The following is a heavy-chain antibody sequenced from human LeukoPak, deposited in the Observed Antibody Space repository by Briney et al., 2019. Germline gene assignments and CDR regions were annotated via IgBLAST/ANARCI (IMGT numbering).Heavy chain of an antibody. CDR1: GGSISSYY. CDR2: IYTSGST. CDR3: ARRVHDQSSDYFDY. D-gene: IGHD3-10*01. J-gene: IGHJ4*02. Sequence: SETLSLTCTVSGGSISSYYWSWIRQPPGKGLEWIGYIYTSGSTNYNPSLKSRVTISVDTSKNQFSLKLSSVTAADTAVYYCARRVHDQSSDYFDYWGQGTLVTVSS. V-gene: IGHV4-4*09.